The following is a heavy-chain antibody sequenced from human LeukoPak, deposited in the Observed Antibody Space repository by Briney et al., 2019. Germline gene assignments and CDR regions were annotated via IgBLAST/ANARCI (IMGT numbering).Heavy chain of an antibody. J-gene: IGHJ3*02. CDR3: AKTVTSDAFDI. D-gene: IGHD4-23*01. CDR1: GFTVSNNY. Sequence: GGSLRLSCAVSGFTVSNNYLSWVRQAPGKGPEWVSVIYSDGSKYYADSVKGRFTTSRDNSKNTLYLQMNSLRAEDTAVYYCAKTVTSDAFDIWGQGTMVTVSS. V-gene: IGHV3-53*05. CDR2: IYSDGSK.